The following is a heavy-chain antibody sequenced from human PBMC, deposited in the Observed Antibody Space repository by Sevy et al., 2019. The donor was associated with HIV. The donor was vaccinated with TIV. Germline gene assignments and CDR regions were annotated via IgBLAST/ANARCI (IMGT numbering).Heavy chain of an antibody. CDR2: ISSSSSYI. CDR3: ARGGEIAVAGKGN. Sequence: GGSLRLSCAASGFTFSSYSMNWVRQAPGKGLEWVSSISSSSSYIYYADSVKGRFTISRDNTKNSLYLQMNSLRAEDTAVYYCARGGEIAVAGKGNWGQGTLVTVSS. J-gene: IGHJ4*02. D-gene: IGHD6-19*01. CDR1: GFTFSSYS. V-gene: IGHV3-21*01.